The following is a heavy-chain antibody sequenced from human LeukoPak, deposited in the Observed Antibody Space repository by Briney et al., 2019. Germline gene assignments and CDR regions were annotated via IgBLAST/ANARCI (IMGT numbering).Heavy chain of an antibody. CDR2: ITDSGGGT. J-gene: IGHJ4*02. CDR1: GFTFSSYG. Sequence: PGGSLRLSCAASGFTFSSYGMTWVRRAPGKGLERVSGITDSGGGTYYADSVKGRFTISRDNSKNTLYLQMNSLRAEDTAVYYCAKVGYSYGPLDYWGQGTLVTVSS. CDR3: AKVGYSYGPLDY. D-gene: IGHD5-18*01. V-gene: IGHV3-23*01.